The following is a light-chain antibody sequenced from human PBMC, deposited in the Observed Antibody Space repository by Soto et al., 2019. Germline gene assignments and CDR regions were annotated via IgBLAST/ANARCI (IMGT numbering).Light chain of an antibody. Sequence: DRVITHVPASLAVSLCERATINCKSSQSFLYSSNNKNYLALYQQKPGQPAKLLIYWGYTREAGVPDRFSGSGSWTDFTLTIISRLAHDESAYYYRQYRNNWPWTFGGGTKVDIK. CDR1: QSFLYSSNNKNY. V-gene: IGKV4-1*01. CDR2: WGY. CDR3: QYRNNWPWT. J-gene: IGKJ4*01.